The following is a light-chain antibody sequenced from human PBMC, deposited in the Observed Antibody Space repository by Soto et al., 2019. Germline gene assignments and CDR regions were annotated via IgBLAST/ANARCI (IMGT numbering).Light chain of an antibody. Sequence: AIRMTQYPSSFSASTGDRVTITCRASQGISSYLAWYQQKPGKAPKLLIYAASTLQSGVPSRFSGSGSGTDFTLTISCLQSEDFATYYCQQYYSYPRTFGQGTKVDSK. CDR1: QGISSY. CDR2: AAS. V-gene: IGKV1-8*01. J-gene: IGKJ1*01. CDR3: QQYYSYPRT.